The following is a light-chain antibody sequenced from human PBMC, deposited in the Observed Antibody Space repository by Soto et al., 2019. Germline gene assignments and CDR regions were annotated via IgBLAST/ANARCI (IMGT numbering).Light chain of an antibody. CDR3: QQYYSSPWT. CDR2: WAS. Sequence: DNVMIQSPDSLTVSLGERATINCKSSQSVLYSSNSKNYLAWFQQKPGQPPKLLINWASTRNSGVPDRFSGSGFGTDFTLTISSLQAEDVAVYYCQQYYSSPWTFGQGTKVEI. CDR1: QSVLYSSNSKNY. V-gene: IGKV4-1*01. J-gene: IGKJ1*01.